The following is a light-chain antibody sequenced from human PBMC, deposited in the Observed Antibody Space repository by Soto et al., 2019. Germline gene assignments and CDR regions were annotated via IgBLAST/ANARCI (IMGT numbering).Light chain of an antibody. CDR3: RQYNDWPVT. Sequence: DIVMTQSPATLSVAPGERVTFSCRASQGVSRKLAWYQHKPSQAPRLLISGASTGATGIPARFSGSGSGTEFTLTISSLQSEDCAIYYCRQYNDWPVTFGGGTKVDIK. CDR2: GAS. J-gene: IGKJ4*01. CDR1: QGVSRK. V-gene: IGKV3-15*01.